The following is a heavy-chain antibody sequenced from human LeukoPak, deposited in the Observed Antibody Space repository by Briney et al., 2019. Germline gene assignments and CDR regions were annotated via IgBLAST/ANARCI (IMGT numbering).Heavy chain of an antibody. CDR2: ISSSGSTI. D-gene: IGHD6-19*01. CDR3: AAHIAVASPHYYYMDV. V-gene: IGHV3-11*01. Sequence: GGSLRLSCAASGFTFSDYYMSWIRQAPGKGLEWVSYISSSGSTIYYADSVKGRFTISRDNAKNSLYLQMNSLRAEDTAVYYCAAHIAVASPHYYYMDVWGKGTTVTVSS. J-gene: IGHJ6*03. CDR1: GFTFSDYY.